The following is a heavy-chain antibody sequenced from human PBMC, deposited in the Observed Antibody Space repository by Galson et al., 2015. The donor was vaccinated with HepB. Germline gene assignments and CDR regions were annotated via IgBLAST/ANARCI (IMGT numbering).Heavy chain of an antibody. V-gene: IGHV3-23*01. CDR2: ISGSGGST. D-gene: IGHD3-22*01. Sequence: SLRLSCAASGFTFSSYAMSWVRQAPGKGLEWVSAISGSGGSTYYADSVKGRFTISRDNSKNTLYLQMNSLRAEDTAVYYCAKKGDYYDSSGSHRHPVFDYWGQGTLVTVSS. J-gene: IGHJ4*02. CDR3: AKKGDYYDSSGSHRHPVFDY. CDR1: GFTFSSYA.